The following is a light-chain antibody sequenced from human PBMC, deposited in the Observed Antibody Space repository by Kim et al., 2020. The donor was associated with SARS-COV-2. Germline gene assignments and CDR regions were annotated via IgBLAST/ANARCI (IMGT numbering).Light chain of an antibody. CDR1: QSVSTN. V-gene: IGKV3-15*01. Sequence: GSPGERASLSCKASQSVSTNLAWYQQKPGQAPKLLIFGAFTRATGFPARFSGSASGTEFTLTIDNVQSEDFAFFYCQQYNSWPLTFGGGTKVDIK. J-gene: IGKJ4*01. CDR2: GAF. CDR3: QQYNSWPLT.